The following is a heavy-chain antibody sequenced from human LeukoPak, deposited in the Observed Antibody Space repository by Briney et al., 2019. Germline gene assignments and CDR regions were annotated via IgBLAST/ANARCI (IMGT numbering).Heavy chain of an antibody. CDR3: AQLRYYYFDY. CDR2: IYYSGTT. CDR1: GGSISSSPYY. Sequence: SETLSLTCTVSGGSISSSPYYWGWIRQPPGKGLEWIGSIYYSGTTHCNPSLESRVTISVDTSKNQFSLKLASVTAADTSLYYCAQLRYYYFDYWGQGTLVTVSS. J-gene: IGHJ4*02. V-gene: IGHV4-39*07. D-gene: IGHD5-18*01.